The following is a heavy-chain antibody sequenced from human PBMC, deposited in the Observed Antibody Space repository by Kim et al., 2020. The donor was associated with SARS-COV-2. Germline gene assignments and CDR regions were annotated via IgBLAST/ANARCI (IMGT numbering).Heavy chain of an antibody. V-gene: IGHV4-31*03. CDR2: IYYSGST. CDR1: GGSISSGGYY. D-gene: IGHD1-26*01. CDR3: ARDRDSGSYTYYYGMDV. Sequence: SETLSLTCTVSGGSISSGGYYWSWIRQHPGKGLEWIGYIYYSGSTYYNPSLKSRVTISVDTSKNQFSLKLSSVTAADTAVYYCARDRDSGSYTYYYGMDVWGQGTTVTVSS. J-gene: IGHJ6*02.